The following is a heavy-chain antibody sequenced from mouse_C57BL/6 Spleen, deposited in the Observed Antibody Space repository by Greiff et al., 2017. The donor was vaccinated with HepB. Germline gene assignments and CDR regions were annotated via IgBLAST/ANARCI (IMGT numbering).Heavy chain of an antibody. CDR1: GYTFTSYW. CDR2: IDPSDSYT. V-gene: IGHV1-50*01. Sequence: QVQLQQSGAELVKPGASVKLSCKASGYTFTSYWMQWVKQRPGQGLEWIGEIDPSDSYTNYNQKFKGKATLTVDTSSSTAYMQLSSLTSEDSAVYYCARRGLRNYAMDYWGQGTSVTVSS. J-gene: IGHJ4*01. CDR3: ARRGLRNYAMDY. D-gene: IGHD1-1*01.